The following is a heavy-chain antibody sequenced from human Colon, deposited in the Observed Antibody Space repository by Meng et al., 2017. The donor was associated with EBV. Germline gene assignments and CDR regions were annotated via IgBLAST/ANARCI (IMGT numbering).Heavy chain of an antibody. D-gene: IGHD2-21*01. Sequence: QVPLQEAGPRLVEPSQTLSLTCTVSRGSMRSGNYYWSWIRQPPGKGLEWIGYIHHSGSAYYNPSLKSRVSISVDTSKSQFSLNLNSMTAADTAVYYCASFDHIPRRNYFDYWGQGTLVTVSS. CDR2: IHHSGSA. CDR1: RGSMRSGNYY. CDR3: ASFDHIPRRNYFDY. V-gene: IGHV4-30-4*01. J-gene: IGHJ4*02.